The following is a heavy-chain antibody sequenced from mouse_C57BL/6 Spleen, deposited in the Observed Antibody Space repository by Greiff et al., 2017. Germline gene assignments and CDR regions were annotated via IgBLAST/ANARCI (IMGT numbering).Heavy chain of an antibody. Sequence: QVQLQQPGAELVKPGASVKMSCKASGYTFTSYWITWVKQRPGQGLEWIGDIYPGSGSTNYNEKFKSKATRTVDTSSSTAYMQLSSLTSEDSAVYYCARGDSSGYRFAYWGQGTLVTVSA. V-gene: IGHV1-55*01. J-gene: IGHJ3*01. D-gene: IGHD3-2*02. CDR2: IYPGSGST. CDR3: ARGDSSGYRFAY. CDR1: GYTFTSYW.